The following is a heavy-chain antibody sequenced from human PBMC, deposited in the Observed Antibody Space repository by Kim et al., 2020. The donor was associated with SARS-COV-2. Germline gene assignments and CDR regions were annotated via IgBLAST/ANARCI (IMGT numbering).Heavy chain of an antibody. CDR1: GGSISSGDYY. V-gene: IGHV4-30-4*01. CDR2: IYYSRST. Sequence: SETLSLTCTVSGGSISSGDYYWSWIRQPPGKGLEWIGYIYYSRSTYYNPSLKSRVTISVDTSKNQFSLKLSSVTAADTAVYYCAREERYYYDSSPEGYWGQGTLVTVSS. CDR3: AREERYYYDSSPEGY. J-gene: IGHJ4*02. D-gene: IGHD3-22*01.